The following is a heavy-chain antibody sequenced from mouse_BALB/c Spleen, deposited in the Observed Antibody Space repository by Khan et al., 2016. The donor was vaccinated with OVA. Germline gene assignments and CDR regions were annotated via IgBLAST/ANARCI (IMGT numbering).Heavy chain of an antibody. CDR3: ARRGYDYGRGALFAY. J-gene: IGHJ3*01. CDR2: IWSAGST. V-gene: IGHV2-2*02. CDR1: GFSLTNYS. Sequence: QVQLKQSGPGLVQPSQSLSITCTVSGFSLTNYSVHWVRKSPGKGLEWLGVIWSAGSTDYNAAFISRLTIRKDNSRSQVFFKMNSLQPNDTAIYXCARRGYDYGRGALFAYWGQGTLVTVSA. D-gene: IGHD2-4*01.